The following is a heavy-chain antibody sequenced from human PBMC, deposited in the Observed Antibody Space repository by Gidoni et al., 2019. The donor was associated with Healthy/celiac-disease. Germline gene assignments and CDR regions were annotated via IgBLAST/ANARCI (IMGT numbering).Heavy chain of an antibody. Sequence: TFSSYGMHWVRQAPGKGLEWVAVISYDGSNKYYADSVKGRFTISRDNSKNTLYLQMNSLRAEDTAVYYCAKDRNYYYYMDVWGKGTTVTVSS. CDR3: AKDRNYYYYMDV. CDR1: TFSSYG. J-gene: IGHJ6*03. V-gene: IGHV3-30*18. CDR2: ISYDGSNK.